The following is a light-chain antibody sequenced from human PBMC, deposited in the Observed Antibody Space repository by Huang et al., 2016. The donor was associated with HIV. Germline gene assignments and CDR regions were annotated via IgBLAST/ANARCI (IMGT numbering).Light chain of an antibody. CDR2: YAS. J-gene: IGKJ3*01. Sequence: EVVLTQSPEFQSVTPQEKVTITCRARQTIGKSLHWYQQKADHSPKLLIKYASQSISGVPSRFTGSGSGTEFTLTINGLEAEDAAIYYCHQSSSQPTFGPGTKVDI. CDR3: HQSSSQPT. CDR1: QTIGKS. V-gene: IGKV6-21*02.